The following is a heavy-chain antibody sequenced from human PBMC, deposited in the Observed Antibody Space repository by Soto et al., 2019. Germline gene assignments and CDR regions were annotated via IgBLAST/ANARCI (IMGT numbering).Heavy chain of an antibody. Sequence: ASVPGAFQGSGSGLPGDAGGLVRQAPGQRLEWMGWINAGNGNTKYSQKFQGRVTITRDTSASTAYMELSSLRSEDTAVYYCARAVAVPAAFDAWGQGTLVTVS. D-gene: IGHD6-19*01. V-gene: IGHV1-3*01. CDR1: GSGLPGDA. CDR2: INAGNGNT. J-gene: IGHJ4*02. CDR3: ARAVAVPAAFDA.